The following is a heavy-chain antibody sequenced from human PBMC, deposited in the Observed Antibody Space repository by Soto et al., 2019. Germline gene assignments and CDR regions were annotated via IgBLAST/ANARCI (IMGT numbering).Heavy chain of an antibody. CDR2: ISYDGSNK. D-gene: IGHD4-17*01. Sequence: EGSLRLSCAASGFTFSSYGMHWVRQAPGKGLGWVAFISYDGSNKYYADSVKGRFTISRDNSKNTLYLQMNSLRAEDTAVYYCAKDLTTHPYYYYYGMDVWGQGTKVTVSS. CDR3: AKDLTTHPYYYYYGMDV. J-gene: IGHJ6*02. V-gene: IGHV3-30*18. CDR1: GFTFSSYG.